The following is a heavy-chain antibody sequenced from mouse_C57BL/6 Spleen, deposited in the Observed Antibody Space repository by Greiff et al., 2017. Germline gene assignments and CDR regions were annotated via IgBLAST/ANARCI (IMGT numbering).Heavy chain of an antibody. CDR3: EIEITTVYDY. D-gene: IGHD1-1*01. V-gene: IGHV1-74*01. CDR1: GYTFTSYW. Sequence: QVQLQQPGAELVKPGASVKVSCKASGYTFTSYWMEWVKQRPGHGLEWIGRIHPSDSDTNYNQKFKGKATLAVDKSSSTAYMQRSSLTAEASAVYYGEIEITTVYDYWGQGTTLTVSS. CDR2: IHPSDSDT. J-gene: IGHJ2*01.